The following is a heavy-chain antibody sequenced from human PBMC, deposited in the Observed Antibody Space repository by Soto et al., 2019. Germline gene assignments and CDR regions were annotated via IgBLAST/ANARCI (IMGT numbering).Heavy chain of an antibody. CDR2: IYYSGST. CDR3: ARRTILESDIVVVDWFDP. V-gene: IGHV4-39*01. J-gene: IGHJ5*02. CDR1: GGSISSSSYY. Sequence: SETLSLTCTVSGGSISSSSYYWGWIRQPPGKGLEWIGSIYYSGSTYYNPSLKSRVTISVDTSKNQFSLKLSSVTAADTAVYYCARRTILESDIVVVDWFDPWGQGTLVTVSS. D-gene: IGHD2-2*01.